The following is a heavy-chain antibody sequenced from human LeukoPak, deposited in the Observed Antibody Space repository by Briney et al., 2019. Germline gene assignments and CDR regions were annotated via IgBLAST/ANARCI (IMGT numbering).Heavy chain of an antibody. V-gene: IGHV3-23*01. D-gene: IGHD5-18*01. CDR2: ISGSGGST. Sequence: GGTLRLSCAASGFTFSSYGMSWVRQAPGKGLEWVSAISGSGGSTYYADSVKGRFTISRDNSKNTLYLQMGSLRAEDMAVYYCASSGYSLSNAFDIRGQGTMVTVSS. J-gene: IGHJ3*02. CDR3: ASSGYSLSNAFDI. CDR1: GFTFSSYG.